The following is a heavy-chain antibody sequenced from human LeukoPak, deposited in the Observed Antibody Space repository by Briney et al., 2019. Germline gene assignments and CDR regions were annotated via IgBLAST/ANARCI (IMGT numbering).Heavy chain of an antibody. D-gene: IGHD3-10*01. CDR2: INHSGST. CDR1: GGSFSGYY. V-gene: IGHV4-34*01. CDR3: ARGPIRGVIPFNFDY. J-gene: IGHJ4*02. Sequence: SETLSLTCAVYGGSFSGYYWSWIRQPPGKGLEWIGEINHSGSTNYNPSLKSRVTISVDTSKNQFSLKLSSVTAADTAVYYCARGPIRGVIPFNFDYWGQGTLVTVSS.